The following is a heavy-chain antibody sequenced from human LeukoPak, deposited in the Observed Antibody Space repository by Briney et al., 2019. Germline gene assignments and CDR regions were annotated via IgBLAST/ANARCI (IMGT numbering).Heavy chain of an antibody. CDR2: IKQVGSEK. Sequence: GGSLRLSCAASGFTLSSYWMSWVRQAPGKGLEWVANIKQVGSEKYYVDSVKGRFTISRDNAKNSLYLQMNSLRAEDTAVYYCARAFSYSVFYDFWSGYYTGNYWGQGTLVTVSS. V-gene: IGHV3-7*01. D-gene: IGHD3-3*01. J-gene: IGHJ4*02. CDR3: ARAFSYSVFYDFWSGYYTGNY. CDR1: GFTLSSYW.